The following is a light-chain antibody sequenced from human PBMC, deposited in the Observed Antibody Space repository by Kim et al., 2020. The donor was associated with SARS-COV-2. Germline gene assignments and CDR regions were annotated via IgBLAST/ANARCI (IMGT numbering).Light chain of an antibody. CDR1: SSDVGKYKY. V-gene: IGLV2-11*01. J-gene: IGLJ1*01. Sequence: PGQPVTIACTGTSSDVGKYKYVSWYQQHPGKAPKLIISEVSKRPAGVPDRFSGSKSGNTASLTISGLQAEDEADYYCCAYAGTYYIFGTGTKVTVL. CDR2: EVS. CDR3: CAYAGTYYI.